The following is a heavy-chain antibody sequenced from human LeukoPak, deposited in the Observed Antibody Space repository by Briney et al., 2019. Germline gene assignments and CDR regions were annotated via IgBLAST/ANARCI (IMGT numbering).Heavy chain of an antibody. CDR1: GYTFTSYG. Sequence: GASVKVSCKASGYTFTSYGISWVRQAPGQGLEWMGWISAYNGNTNYAQKLQGRVTMTTDTSTSTAYMELRSLRSDDTAVYYCARGSGSYLKSVDAFDIWGQGTMVTVSS. J-gene: IGHJ3*02. D-gene: IGHD1-26*01. CDR2: ISAYNGNT. CDR3: ARGSGSYLKSVDAFDI. V-gene: IGHV1-18*01.